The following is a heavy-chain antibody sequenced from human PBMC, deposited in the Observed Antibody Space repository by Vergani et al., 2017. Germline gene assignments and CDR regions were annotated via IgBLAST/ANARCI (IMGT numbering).Heavy chain of an antibody. J-gene: IGHJ5*02. V-gene: IGHV3-23*01. CDR3: AKVRSGSYLGDWFDP. Sequence: EVQLLESGGGLVQPGGSLRLSCAASGFTFSSYAMSWVRQAPGKGLEWVSAISGSGGSTYYADSVKGRFTISRDNSKNTLYLQMNSLRAGDTAVYYCAKVRSGSYLGDWFDPWGQGTLVTVSS. CDR1: GFTFSSYA. D-gene: IGHD1-26*01. CDR2: ISGSGGST.